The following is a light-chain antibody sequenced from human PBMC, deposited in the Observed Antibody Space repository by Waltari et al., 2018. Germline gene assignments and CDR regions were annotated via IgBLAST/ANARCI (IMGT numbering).Light chain of an antibody. CDR3: CSYAGSYVV. CDR2: DVS. V-gene: IGLV2-11*01. Sequence: QSALTQPRSVSGSPGQSVTISCTGTSSDVGGYNCVSWYQQTPGKAPKLMIYDVSKRPSGVPDRFSGSKSGSTASLTISGLQAEDEADYYCCSYAGSYVVFGGGTKLTVL. J-gene: IGLJ2*01. CDR1: SSDVGGYNC.